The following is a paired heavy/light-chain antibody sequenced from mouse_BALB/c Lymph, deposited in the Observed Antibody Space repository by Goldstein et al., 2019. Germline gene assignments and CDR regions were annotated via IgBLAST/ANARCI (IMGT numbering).Light chain of an antibody. CDR1: ESVSFAGTSL. CDR2: RAS. CDR3: MQSMEDPFT. V-gene: IGKV3-9*01. Sequence: DIVLTQSPASLAVSLGQRATISCQASESVSFAGTSLMHWYQQKPGQPPKLLIYRASNLESGVPARFSGSGSESDFTLTIDPVEEDDAAMYYCMQSMEDPFTFGSGTKLEIK. J-gene: IGKJ4*01.
Heavy chain of an antibody. CDR1: GFSLSTSGMG. CDR2: IYWDDDK. Sequence: QVTLKESGPGILQPSQTLSLTCSFSGFSLSTSGMGVSWIRQPSGKGLEWLAHIYWDDDKRYNPSLKSRLTISKDTSRNQVFLKITSVDTADTATYYCARRSNYDGFAYWGQGTLVTVSA. V-gene: IGHV8-12*01. J-gene: IGHJ3*01. CDR3: ARRSNYDGFAY. D-gene: IGHD2-5*01.